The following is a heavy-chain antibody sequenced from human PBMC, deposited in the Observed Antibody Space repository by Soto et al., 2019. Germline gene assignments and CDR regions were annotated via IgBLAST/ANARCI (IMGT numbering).Heavy chain of an antibody. Sequence: QVHLVESGGGVVQPGRSLRLSCVASGFSFHTYTMHWVRQAPGGGREWVAIVSDDGSHTYYTDSVRGRFSISRDNSNSSLFLQMNTLTTADTAVYLCARDAPQGVRRGYFDVWGQGPLVTVSS. D-gene: IGHD3-9*01. CDR2: VSDDGSHT. CDR1: GFSFHTYT. CDR3: ARDAPQGVRRGYFDV. V-gene: IGHV3-30-3*01. J-gene: IGHJ4*02.